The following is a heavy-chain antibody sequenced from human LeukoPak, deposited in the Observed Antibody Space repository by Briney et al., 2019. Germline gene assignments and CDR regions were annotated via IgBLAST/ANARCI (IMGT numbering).Heavy chain of an antibody. Sequence: GGSLRLSCAASRFTFSSYAMTWVRQAPGKGLGWVSTISDSGGNTYYADSVAGRFTISRGNSRDTLYLQMNSLRADDTAVYFCARGGFLGPDYWGQGTLVTVSS. D-gene: IGHD3-16*01. V-gene: IGHV3-23*01. CDR3: ARGGFLGPDY. CDR2: ISDSGGNT. CDR1: RFTFSSYA. J-gene: IGHJ4*02.